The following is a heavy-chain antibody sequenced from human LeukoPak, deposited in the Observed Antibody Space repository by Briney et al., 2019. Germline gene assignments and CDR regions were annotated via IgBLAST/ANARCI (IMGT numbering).Heavy chain of an antibody. D-gene: IGHD6-13*01. V-gene: IGHV3-23*01. CDR1: RSYA. CDR3: ARDSSSYSSSRFDAFDI. Sequence: GGSLRLSCAASRSYAMSWVRQAPGKGLEWVSAISGSGGSTYYADSVKGRFTISRDNSKNTLYLQMNSLRAEDTAVYYCARDSSSYSSSRFDAFDIWGQGTMVTVSS. J-gene: IGHJ3*02. CDR2: ISGSGGST.